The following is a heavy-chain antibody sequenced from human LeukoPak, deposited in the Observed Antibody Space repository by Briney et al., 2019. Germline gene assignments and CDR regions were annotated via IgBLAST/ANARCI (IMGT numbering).Heavy chain of an antibody. CDR1: GFTFSSYW. D-gene: IGHD5-12*01. Sequence: GGSLRLSCAASGFTFSSYWMHWVRQAPGKGLVWVSRSDGSSTSYADSVKGRFTISRDNAKNTLYLQMNSLRAEDTAVYYCARASVATIYYFQLWGQGTLVTVSS. CDR2: SDGSST. J-gene: IGHJ1*01. CDR3: ARASVATIYYFQL. V-gene: IGHV3-74*01.